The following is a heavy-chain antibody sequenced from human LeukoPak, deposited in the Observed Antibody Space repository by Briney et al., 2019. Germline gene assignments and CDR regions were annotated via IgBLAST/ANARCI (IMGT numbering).Heavy chain of an antibody. V-gene: IGHV1-8*03. CDR1: GYTFTSYD. CDR3: ARGGYYYGSGSYSAFDY. J-gene: IGHJ4*02. CDR2: MNPNSGNT. D-gene: IGHD3-10*01. Sequence: GASVKVSCKASGYTFTSYDINWVRQATGQGLEWMGWMNPNSGNTGYAQKFQGRVTITRNTSISTAYMELSSLRSEDTAVYYCARGGYYYGSGSYSAFDYWGQGTLVTVSS.